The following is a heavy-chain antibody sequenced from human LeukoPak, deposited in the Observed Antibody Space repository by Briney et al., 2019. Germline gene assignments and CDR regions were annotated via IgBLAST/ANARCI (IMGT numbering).Heavy chain of an antibody. J-gene: IGHJ6*03. CDR1: GGSISSSSYY. CDR2: IYYSGST. CDR3: ARLDCSSTSCYPPYYYYMDV. Sequence: PSETLSLTCTVSGGSISSSSYYWGWIRQPPGKGLEWIGGIYYSGSTYYNPSLKSRVTISVDTSKNQFSLKLSSVTAADTAVYYCARLDCSSTSCYPPYYYYMDVWGKGTTVTVSS. D-gene: IGHD2-2*01. V-gene: IGHV4-39*07.